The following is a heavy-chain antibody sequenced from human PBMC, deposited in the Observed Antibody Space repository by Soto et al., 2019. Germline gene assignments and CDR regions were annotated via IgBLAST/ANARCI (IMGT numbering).Heavy chain of an antibody. CDR3: ARVGNYDFWSGYYFDY. Sequence: PSETLSLTCTVSGGSISSGCYYWSWIRQPPGKGLEWIGYIYYSGSTYYNPSLKSRVTISVDTSKNQFSLKLSSVTAADTAVYYCARVGNYDFWSGYYFDYWGQGTLVTVSS. CDR2: IYYSGST. J-gene: IGHJ4*02. CDR1: GGSISSGCYY. V-gene: IGHV4-30-4*01. D-gene: IGHD3-3*01.